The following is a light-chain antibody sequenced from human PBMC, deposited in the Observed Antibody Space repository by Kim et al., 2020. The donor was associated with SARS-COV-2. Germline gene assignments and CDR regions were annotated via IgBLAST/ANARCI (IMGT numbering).Light chain of an antibody. V-gene: IGKV1-39*01. Sequence: SVGDSVTITCRASQNINSFLNWYQQRPGKAPKLLIYAASTLQIGVPSRFSGSGSGTDFTLTITSLQPEDFATYYCQQSHTAPLLTFGGGTKVDIK. J-gene: IGKJ4*01. CDR1: QNINSF. CDR3: QQSHTAPLLT. CDR2: AAS.